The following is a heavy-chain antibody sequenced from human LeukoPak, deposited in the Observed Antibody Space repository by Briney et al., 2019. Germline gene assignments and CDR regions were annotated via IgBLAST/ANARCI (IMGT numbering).Heavy chain of an antibody. V-gene: IGHV3-30-3*02. Sequence: PGGSLRLSCAASGFTFSSYAMHWVRQAPGKGLEWVAVISHDGSNKYYADSVKGRFTISRDNSKNTLYLQMNSLRAEDTAVYYCGKNPMKQWLVEGDYFDYWGQGTLVTVSS. J-gene: IGHJ4*02. CDR1: GFTFSSYA. CDR2: ISHDGSNK. CDR3: GKNPMKQWLVEGDYFDY. D-gene: IGHD6-19*01.